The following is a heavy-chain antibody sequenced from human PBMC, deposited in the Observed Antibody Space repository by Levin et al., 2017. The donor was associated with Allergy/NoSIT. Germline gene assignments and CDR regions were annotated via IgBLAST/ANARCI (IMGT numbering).Heavy chain of an antibody. Sequence: PSETLSLTCTVSGGSISSGDYYWSWIRQPPGKGLEWIGYIYYSGSTYYNPSLKSRVTISVDTSKNQFSLKLSSVTAADTAVYYCARGARKLTYYDFWSGDYGMDVWGQGTTVTVSS. CDR2: IYYSGST. J-gene: IGHJ6*02. D-gene: IGHD3-3*01. CDR1: GGSISSGDYY. V-gene: IGHV4-30-4*01. CDR3: ARGARKLTYYDFWSGDYGMDV.